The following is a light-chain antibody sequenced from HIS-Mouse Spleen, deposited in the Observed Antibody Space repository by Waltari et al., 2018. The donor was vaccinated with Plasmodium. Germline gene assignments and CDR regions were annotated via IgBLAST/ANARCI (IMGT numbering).Light chain of an antibody. J-gene: IGKJ2*01. CDR3: QQDYNLPYT. Sequence: EIVMTQSPATLSLSPGERATLLCRASQSVSSSYLSWYQQKPGQAPRLLIYGASTRATGIPARFSGSGSGTDFTLTISSLQPEDFAVYYCQQDYNLPYTFGQGTKLEIK. CDR1: QSVSSSY. CDR2: GAS. V-gene: IGKV3D-7*01.